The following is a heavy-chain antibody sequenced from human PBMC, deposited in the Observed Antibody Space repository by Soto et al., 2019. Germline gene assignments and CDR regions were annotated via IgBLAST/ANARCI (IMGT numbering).Heavy chain of an antibody. J-gene: IGHJ6*02. V-gene: IGHV5-51*01. Sequence: PGASLKISCKGSGYSFTSYWIGWVRQMPGKGLEWMGIIYPGDSDTRYSPSFQGQVTISADKSISTAYLQWSSLKASDTAMYYCARQLPYDILTGYYYGMDVWGQGTTVTVSS. CDR3: ARQLPYDILTGYYYGMDV. D-gene: IGHD3-9*01. CDR1: GYSFTSYW. CDR2: IYPGDSDT.